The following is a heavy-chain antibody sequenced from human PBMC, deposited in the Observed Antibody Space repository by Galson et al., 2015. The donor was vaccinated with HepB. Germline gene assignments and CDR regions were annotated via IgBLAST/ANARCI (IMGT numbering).Heavy chain of an antibody. CDR3: ARAENCGCGECWFVGS. CDR2: ISSDGSKN. D-gene: IGHD2-21*01. Sequence: SLRLSCAASGFTFRTYTFHWFRQAPGKGLEWVALISSDGSKNNYADSARGRFTISRDNSWNTVYLQMSSLRPEDTAVYYCARAENCGCGECWFVGSWGQGTMVTVSS. V-gene: IGHV3-30*04. CDR1: GFTFRTYT. J-gene: IGHJ5*01.